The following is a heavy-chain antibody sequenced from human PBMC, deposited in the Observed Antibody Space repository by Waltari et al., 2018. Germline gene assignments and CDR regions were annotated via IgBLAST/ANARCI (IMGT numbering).Heavy chain of an antibody. CDR3: ALGRQWQIDY. Sequence: QVQLQESGPGLVKPSETLSLTCTVSGGSISSHSWSWIRQPPGKGLEWIGYIYYSGSTNYNPSLKSRVTISVDTSKNQFSLKLSSVTAADTAVYYCALGRQWQIDYWGQGTLVTVSS. J-gene: IGHJ4*02. CDR2: IYYSGST. D-gene: IGHD6-19*01. V-gene: IGHV4-59*11. CDR1: GGSISSHS.